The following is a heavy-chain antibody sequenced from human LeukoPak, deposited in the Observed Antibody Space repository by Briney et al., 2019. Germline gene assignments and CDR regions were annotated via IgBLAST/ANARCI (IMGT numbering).Heavy chain of an antibody. CDR2: ISWNSGTI. CDR1: GFTFDDFA. Sequence: PGRSLRLSCAASGFTFDDFAMHWVRQAPGKGLEWVSGISWNSGTIGYADSVKGRFTISRDNAKNSLYLQMNSLRAEDTALYYCAKEPHPYCSGGSCHFDYWGQGTLVTVSS. D-gene: IGHD2-15*01. CDR3: AKEPHPYCSGGSCHFDY. J-gene: IGHJ4*02. V-gene: IGHV3-9*01.